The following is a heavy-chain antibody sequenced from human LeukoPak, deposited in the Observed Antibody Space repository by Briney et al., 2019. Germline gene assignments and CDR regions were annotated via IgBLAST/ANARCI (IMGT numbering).Heavy chain of an antibody. CDR1: GGSFSGYY. CDR3: ARETYYDFWGGQRGFDY. CDR2: INHSGST. V-gene: IGHV4-34*01. J-gene: IGHJ4*02. D-gene: IGHD3-3*01. Sequence: SETLSLTCAVYGGSFSGYYWSWIRQPPGKGLEWIGEINHSGSTNYNPSLKSRVTISVDTSKNQFSLKLSSVTAADTAVYYCARETYYDFWGGQRGFDYWGQGTLVTVSS.